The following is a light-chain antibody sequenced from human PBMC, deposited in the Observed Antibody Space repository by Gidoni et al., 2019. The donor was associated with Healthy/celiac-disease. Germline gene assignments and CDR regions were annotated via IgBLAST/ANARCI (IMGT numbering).Light chain of an antibody. CDR3: QQYYSTPPIT. CDR1: QGISNS. V-gene: IGKV1-NL1*01. Sequence: IQMTQSPSSLSASVGDRVTITCRASQGISNSLAWYQQKPGKAPKLLLYAASRLESGVPSRFSGSGSGTDYTLTISSLQPEDFATYYCQQYYSTPPITFGQGTRLEIK. CDR2: AAS. J-gene: IGKJ5*01.